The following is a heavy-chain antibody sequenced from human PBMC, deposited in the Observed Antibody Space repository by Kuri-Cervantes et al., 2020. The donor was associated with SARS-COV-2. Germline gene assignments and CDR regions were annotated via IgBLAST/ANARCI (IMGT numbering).Heavy chain of an antibody. Sequence: GESLKISCTASGFTFGDYAMSWVRQAPGKGLEWVANIKQDGSEKYYVDSVKGRFTISRDNAKNSLYLQMNSLRAEDTAVYYCARGDFWSGYYIDYWGQGTLVTVSS. CDR1: GFTFGDYA. J-gene: IGHJ4*02. CDR3: ARGDFWSGYYIDY. CDR2: IKQDGSEK. D-gene: IGHD3-3*01. V-gene: IGHV3-7*01.